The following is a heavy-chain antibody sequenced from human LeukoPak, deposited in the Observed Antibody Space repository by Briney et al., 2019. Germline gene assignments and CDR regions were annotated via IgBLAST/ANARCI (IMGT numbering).Heavy chain of an antibody. J-gene: IGHJ4*02. CDR3: ARASRDYYDSSGYFPR. D-gene: IGHD3-22*01. CDR2: INHSGST. CDR1: GGSFSGYY. V-gene: IGHV4-34*01. Sequence: ETLSLTCAVYGGSFSGYYWSWMRQPPGKGLEWIGEINHSGSTNYNPSLKRRVTISVDTSKNQFSLKLSSVTAADTAVYYCARASRDYYDSSGYFPRWGQGTLVTVSS.